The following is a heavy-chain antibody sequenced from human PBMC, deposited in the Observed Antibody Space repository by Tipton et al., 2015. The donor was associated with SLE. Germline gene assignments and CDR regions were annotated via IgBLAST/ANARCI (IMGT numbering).Heavy chain of an antibody. V-gene: IGHV4-31*03. Sequence: TLSLTCTVSGGSTNSGGYYWSWIRPHPGKGLEWIGYIYYSGSTYYNPSLKSRVTISVDTSKNQFSLKLSSVTAADTAVYYCARVPPFMSIAAARGDYYYMDVWGKGTTVTVSS. D-gene: IGHD6-13*01. CDR2: IYYSGST. J-gene: IGHJ6*03. CDR3: ARVPPFMSIAAARGDYYYMDV. CDR1: GGSTNSGGYY.